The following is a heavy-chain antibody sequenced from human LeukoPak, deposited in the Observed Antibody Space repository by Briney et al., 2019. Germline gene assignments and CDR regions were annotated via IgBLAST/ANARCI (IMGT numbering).Heavy chain of an antibody. CDR1: SGSFRTYY. J-gene: IGHJ3*02. Sequence: SETLSFTATVSSGSFRTYYWSWIRQPPGKGREWIGYIFYNKGTSYNPSLKSRVTISVDTSNNQLSLKVNSVTAADTAMYYCVKSNSRYQPWTLDIWGRGTMVTVSS. D-gene: IGHD2-2*01. CDR3: VKSNSRYQPWTLDI. CDR2: IFYNKGT. V-gene: IGHV4-59*01.